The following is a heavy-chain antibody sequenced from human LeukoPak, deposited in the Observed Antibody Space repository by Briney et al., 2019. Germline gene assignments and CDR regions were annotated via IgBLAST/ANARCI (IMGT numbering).Heavy chain of an antibody. V-gene: IGHV4-59*01. CDR3: ARGQPELFFDY. Sequence: PSETLSLTCTVSGGSISSYYWSWIRQPPGKGLEWIGYIYYSGSTNYHPSLKSRVTISVDTSKNQFSPKLSSVTAADTAVYYCARGQPELFFDYWGQGTLVTVSS. D-gene: IGHD1-7*01. CDR1: GGSISSYY. CDR2: IYYSGST. J-gene: IGHJ4*02.